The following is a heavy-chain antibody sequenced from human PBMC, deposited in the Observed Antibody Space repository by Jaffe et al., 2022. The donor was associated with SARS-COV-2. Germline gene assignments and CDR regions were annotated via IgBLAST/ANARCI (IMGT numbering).Heavy chain of an antibody. V-gene: IGHV4-39*01. CDR2: IYYGGST. CDR3: ARHWRGVDT. J-gene: IGHJ5*02. Sequence: QLQLQESGPGLVKPSETLSLTCIVSGVSISSSGYYWGWIRQPPGKGLEWIGKIYYGGSTDYNPSLKGRVTISVDTSKNQFSLKLSSVTAADTAVYYCARHWRGVDTWGQGTLVTVSS. CDR1: GVSISSSGYY. D-gene: IGHD3-3*01.